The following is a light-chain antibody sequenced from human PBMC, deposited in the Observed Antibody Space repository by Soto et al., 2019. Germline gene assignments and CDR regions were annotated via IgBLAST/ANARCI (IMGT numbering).Light chain of an antibody. CDR1: SSDVGGYNY. J-gene: IGLJ2*01. CDR2: EVS. Sequence: QSALTQPPSASGSPGQSVTISCTGTSSDVGGYNYVSWYQQHPGKAPKLMIYEVSKRPSGVPYRFSGSKSGNTASLTVSGLQAEDEADYYCASYADSVIFGGGTQLNVL. CDR3: ASYADSVI. V-gene: IGLV2-8*01.